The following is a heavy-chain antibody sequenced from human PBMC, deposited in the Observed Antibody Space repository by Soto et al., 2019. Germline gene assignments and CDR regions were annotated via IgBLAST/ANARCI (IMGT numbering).Heavy chain of an antibody. D-gene: IGHD4-4*01. CDR1: GFSVATTGVG. J-gene: IGHJ4*02. V-gene: IGHV2-5*01. CDR3: AHIAYTDYRKRPLDY. Sequence: QITLKESGPPLVKPTATLTLTCTFSGFSVATTGVGVGWVRQPPGKALEFLAVIYWNDDKRYSPSLRNRHTITKDASRNQVVLKMTDMDPVDTATYYCAHIAYTDYRKRPLDYWGQGTPVTVSP. CDR2: IYWNDDK.